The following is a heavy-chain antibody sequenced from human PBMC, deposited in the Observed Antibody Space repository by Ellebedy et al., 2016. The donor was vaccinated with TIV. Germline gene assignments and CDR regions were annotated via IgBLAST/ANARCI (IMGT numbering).Heavy chain of an antibody. J-gene: IGHJ4*02. CDR2: IRQDGNDK. Sequence: GESLKISCAASGFAFSSHWMSWVRQAPGKGLEWVANIRQDGNDKYYVDSVKGRFTISRDNARNSLYLQMRSLRPEDAAVYNCAREGIPIAGNRVVDYWGQGILVTVSS. CDR3: AREGIPIAGNRVVDY. V-gene: IGHV3-7*03. D-gene: IGHD1-14*01. CDR1: GFAFSSHW.